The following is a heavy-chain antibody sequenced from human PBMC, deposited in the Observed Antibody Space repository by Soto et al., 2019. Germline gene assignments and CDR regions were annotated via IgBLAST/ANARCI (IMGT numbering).Heavy chain of an antibody. CDR2: IGSVGGDT. J-gene: IGHJ3*02. CDR3: VKDRMAYNSVWDPFDI. D-gene: IGHD1-20*01. CDR1: GFTFYSYA. V-gene: IGHV3-23*01. Sequence: EVQLLESGGGLVQPGGSLRLSCVASGFTFYSYAMSWVRQAPGKGLEWVSTIGSVGGDTYYADSVKGRFTISRDDSKNTLLLQMNSLRAEDTAVYYCVKDRMAYNSVWDPFDIWGQGTMVTVSS.